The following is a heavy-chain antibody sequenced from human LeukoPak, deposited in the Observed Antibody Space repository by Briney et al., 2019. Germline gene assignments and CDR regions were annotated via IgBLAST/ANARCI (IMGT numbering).Heavy chain of an antibody. Sequence: AGSLRLSCAASGNYWMHWVRQAPGKGLVWVSHINSDGSWTSYADSVKGRFTISKDNAKNTVYLQMNSLRAEDTAVYYCVSFYETYWGRGTLVTVSS. V-gene: IGHV3-74*01. CDR3: VSFYETY. CDR2: INSDGSWT. D-gene: IGHD2/OR15-2a*01. CDR1: GNYW. J-gene: IGHJ4*02.